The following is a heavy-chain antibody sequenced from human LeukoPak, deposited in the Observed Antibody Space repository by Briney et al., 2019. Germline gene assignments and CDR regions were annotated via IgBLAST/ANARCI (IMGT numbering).Heavy chain of an antibody. CDR1: GFTFSNYE. J-gene: IGHJ3*02. CDR2: ISSSGSTV. V-gene: IGHV3-48*03. D-gene: IGHD1-1*01. Sequence: GGSLRLSCAASGFTFSNYEMDWVRQAPGKGPEWVSYISSSGSTVHYADSVKGRFTISRDNAKNTLYLQMNSLRPEDTAVYYCVRHNAARAFDIWGQGTMVIVSS. CDR3: VRHNAARAFDI.